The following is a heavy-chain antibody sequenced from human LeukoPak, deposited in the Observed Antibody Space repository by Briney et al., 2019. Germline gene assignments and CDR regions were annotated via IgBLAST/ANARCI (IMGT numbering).Heavy chain of an antibody. Sequence: SETLSLTCTVSGGSISSGDYYWSWIRQPPGTGLEWIGYIYYSGSTYYNPSLKSRVTISVDTSKNQFSLKLSSVTAADTAVYYCARDRHSGQWLVDYFQHWGQGTLVTVSS. CDR3: ARDRHSGQWLVDYFQH. CDR1: GGSISSGDYY. D-gene: IGHD6-19*01. J-gene: IGHJ1*01. V-gene: IGHV4-30-4*08. CDR2: IYYSGST.